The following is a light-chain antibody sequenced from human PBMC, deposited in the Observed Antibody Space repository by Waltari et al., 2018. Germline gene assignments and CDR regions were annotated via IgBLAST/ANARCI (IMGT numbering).Light chain of an antibody. CDR1: SSNIGTNS. CDR2: RNH. Sequence: QSVLTQPPSASGTPGQRVTIPCSGSSSNIGTNSVNWYQQLPGTAPKLLIYRNHQRPSGVPDRFSGSKSGTSASLAISGLQSEDEADYYCAAWDDSLNGAVFGGGTRLTVL. CDR3: AAWDDSLNGAV. J-gene: IGLJ2*01. V-gene: IGLV1-44*01.